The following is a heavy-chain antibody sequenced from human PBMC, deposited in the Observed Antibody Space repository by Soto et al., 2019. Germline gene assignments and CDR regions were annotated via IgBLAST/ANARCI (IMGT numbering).Heavy chain of an antibody. CDR1: GYTFTTYG. CDR3: ARAGFYAGLGRYSYGSPPPRYYGMDV. CDR2: ISSYNDYT. Sequence: QVQLVQSGAEVKKPGASVKVSCKASGYTFTTYGISWVRQAPGQGLEWMGWISSYNDYTNYAQKLQGRVTLTTDTPTRTASLERRSLSTDDTAVYFCARAGFYAGLGRYSYGSPPPRYYGMDVWGPGTTVTVSS. D-gene: IGHD5-18*01. J-gene: IGHJ6*02. V-gene: IGHV1-18*01.